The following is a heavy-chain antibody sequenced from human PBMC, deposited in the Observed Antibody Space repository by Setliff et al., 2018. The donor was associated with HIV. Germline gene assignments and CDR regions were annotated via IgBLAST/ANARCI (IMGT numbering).Heavy chain of an antibody. V-gene: IGHV4-59*08. CDR1: GGSISSFY. J-gene: IGHJ5*02. CDR3: ARGRTQWPNYNYFDP. CDR2: IYYSGNT. Sequence: SETLSLTCTVSGGSISSFYWTWIRQPPGKGLEWIGYIYYSGNTNYNPSLKSRVTLSVDTSKSQFSLKLSSLTAADTAVYYCARGRTQWPNYNYFDPWGLGTLVTVSS. D-gene: IGHD6-19*01.